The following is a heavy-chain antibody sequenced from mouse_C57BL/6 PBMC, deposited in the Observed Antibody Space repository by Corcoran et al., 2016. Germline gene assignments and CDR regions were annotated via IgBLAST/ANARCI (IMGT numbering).Heavy chain of an antibody. CDR2: IYPRDGST. J-gene: IGHJ3*01. V-gene: IGHV1-85*01. CDR1: GYTFTSYD. Sequence: QVQLQQSGPELVKPGASVKLSCKASGYTFTSYDINWVKQRPGQGLEWIGWIYPRDGSTKYNEKFKGKATLTVDTSSSTAYMELHSLTSEDSAVYFCARGELFITPAWFAYWGQGTLVTVSA. D-gene: IGHD1-1*01. CDR3: ARGELFITPAWFAY.